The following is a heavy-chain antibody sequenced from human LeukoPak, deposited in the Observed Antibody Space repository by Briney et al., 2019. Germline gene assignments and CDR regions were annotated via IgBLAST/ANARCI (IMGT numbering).Heavy chain of an antibody. D-gene: IGHD3-9*01. CDR2: ISSSSSYI. CDR1: GFPFSSYS. V-gene: IGHV3-21*01. Sequence: GGSLRLSCAASGFPFSSYSMNWVRQAPGKGLEWVSSISSSSSYIYYADSVKGRFTISRDNAKNSLYLQMNSLRAEDTAVYYCASSQLRYFDWLTPPIDYWGQGTLVTVSS. CDR3: ASSQLRYFDWLTPPIDY. J-gene: IGHJ4*02.